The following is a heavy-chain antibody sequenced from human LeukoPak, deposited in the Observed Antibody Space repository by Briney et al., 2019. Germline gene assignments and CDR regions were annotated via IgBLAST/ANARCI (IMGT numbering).Heavy chain of an antibody. CDR1: GFTFSNYW. V-gene: IGHV3-7*01. D-gene: IGHD6-19*01. J-gene: IGHJ4*02. CDR3: ATLRSDSSGWYYFDY. Sequence: PGGSLRLSCAASGFTFSNYWMSWVRQAPGKGLEWVANIKQDGSEKYYADSVKGRFTISRDNSKNMLYLQMNSLRTEDTAVYYCATLRSDSSGWYYFDYWGQGTLVTVSS. CDR2: IKQDGSEK.